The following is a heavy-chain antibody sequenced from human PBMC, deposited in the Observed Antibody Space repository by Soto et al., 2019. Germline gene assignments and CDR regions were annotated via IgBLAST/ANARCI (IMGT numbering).Heavy chain of an antibody. D-gene: IGHD3-22*01. V-gene: IGHV3-48*02. J-gene: IGHJ4*02. CDR1: GFTFSSYS. CDR3: ARASYYYDSSGYYYNWELFDY. Sequence: HPGGSLRLSCAASGFTFSSYSMNWVRQAPGKGLEWVSYISSSSSTIYYADSVKGRFTISRDNAKNSLYLQMNSLGDEDTAVYYCARASYYYDSSGYYYNWELFDYWGQGTLVTVSS. CDR2: ISSSSSTI.